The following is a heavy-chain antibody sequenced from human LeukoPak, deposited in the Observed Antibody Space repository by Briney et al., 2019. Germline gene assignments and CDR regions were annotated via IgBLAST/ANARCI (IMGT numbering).Heavy chain of an antibody. CDR1: GFTFSSYW. CDR2: IKQDGSEK. J-gene: IGHJ4*02. V-gene: IGHV3-7*01. D-gene: IGHD2-2*01. CDR3: ARDLDEAGYCSSTSCSVG. Sequence: GGSLRLSCAASGFTFSSYWMSWVRQAPGKGLEWVANIKQDGSEKYYADSVKGRFTISRDNAKNSLYLQMNSLRAEETAVYYCARDLDEAGYCSSTSCSVGWGQGTLVTVSS.